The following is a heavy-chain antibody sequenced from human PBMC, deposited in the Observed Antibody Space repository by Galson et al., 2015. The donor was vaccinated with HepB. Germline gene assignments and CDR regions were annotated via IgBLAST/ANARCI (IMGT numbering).Heavy chain of an antibody. CDR3: AQLGTGY. Sequence: SLRLSCAASGFSVYSNYMNWVRQAPGQGLEWVSLIYSSSSSANYADFVRGRFTISRDTSKNTVYLQMSRLRADDTAMYYCAQLGTGYWGRGTLVTVSS. CDR1: GFSVYSNY. D-gene: IGHD7-27*01. J-gene: IGHJ4*02. CDR2: IYSSSSSA. V-gene: IGHV3-53*01.